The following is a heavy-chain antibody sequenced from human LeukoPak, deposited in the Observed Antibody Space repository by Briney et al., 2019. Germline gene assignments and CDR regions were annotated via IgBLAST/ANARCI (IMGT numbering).Heavy chain of an antibody. D-gene: IGHD3-3*01. Sequence: GGSLRLSCAASGFTFSSYAMSWVRQAPGKGLEWVSSISSSSSYIYYADSVKGRFTISRDNAKNSLYLQMNSLRAEDTAEYYCARGGYDFWSGYYFHDYWGQGTLVTVSS. CDR2: ISSSSSYI. CDR3: ARGGYDFWSGYYFHDY. V-gene: IGHV3-21*01. CDR1: GFTFSSYA. J-gene: IGHJ4*02.